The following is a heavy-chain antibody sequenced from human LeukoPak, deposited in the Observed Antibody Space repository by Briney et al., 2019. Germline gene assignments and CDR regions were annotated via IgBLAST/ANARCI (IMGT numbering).Heavy chain of an antibody. CDR2: VYYSGST. V-gene: IGHV4-59*08. CDR1: GGSISSYY. D-gene: IGHD3-10*01. Sequence: PSETLSLTCTVSGGSISSYYWSWIRQPPGKGLEWIGYVYYSGSTNYNPSLKSRVTISVDTSKNQFSLKLSSVTAADTAVYYCARHLLSGFGELSEVDYWGQGTLVTVSS. CDR3: ARHLLSGFGELSEVDY. J-gene: IGHJ4*02.